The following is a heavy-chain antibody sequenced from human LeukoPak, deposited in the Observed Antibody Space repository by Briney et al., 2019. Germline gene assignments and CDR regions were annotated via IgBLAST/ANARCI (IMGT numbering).Heavy chain of an antibody. J-gene: IGHJ6*03. V-gene: IGHV3-48*01. CDR2: ISSSSSTI. CDR1: GFTFSSYS. D-gene: IGHD3-3*01. Sequence: GGSLRLSCAASGFTFSSYSMNWVRQAPGKGLEWVSYISSSSSTIYYAASVKGRFTISRDNAKNSLYLQMNSLRAEDTAVYYCARNDFWSGYYMDVWGKGTTVTVSS. CDR3: ARNDFWSGYYMDV.